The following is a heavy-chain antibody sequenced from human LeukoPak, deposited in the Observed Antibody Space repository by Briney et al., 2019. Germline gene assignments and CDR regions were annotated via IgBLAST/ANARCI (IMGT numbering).Heavy chain of an antibody. D-gene: IGHD4-11*01. J-gene: IGHJ4*02. CDR2: IYYSGST. CDR3: ARVDYSNPSY. V-gene: IGHV4-59*01. Sequence: MASETLSLTCTVSRGSISGYYWSWIRQPPGKGLEWIGYIYYSGSTNYNPSLKSRVTISIDTSKKQFSLKLSSVTAADTAVCYCARVDYSNPSYWGQGTLVTVSS. CDR1: RGSISGYY.